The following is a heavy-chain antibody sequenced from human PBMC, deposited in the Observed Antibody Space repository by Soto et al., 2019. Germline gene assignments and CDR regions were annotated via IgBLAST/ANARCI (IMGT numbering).Heavy chain of an antibody. CDR3: ARDNTLQKGYFIRYMDV. CDR1: GGSIISYY. D-gene: IGHD4-4*01. Sequence: LSLTCTVSGGSIISYYWSGIRQPSVKGLEWIGRIYTSGSTNYNPSLKSRVTMSVDTSKKQFSLKLSSVTDEDTAVYYCARDNTLQKGYFIRYMDVWCQGIRVAVSS. J-gene: IGHJ6*02. CDR2: IYTSGST. V-gene: IGHV4-4*07.